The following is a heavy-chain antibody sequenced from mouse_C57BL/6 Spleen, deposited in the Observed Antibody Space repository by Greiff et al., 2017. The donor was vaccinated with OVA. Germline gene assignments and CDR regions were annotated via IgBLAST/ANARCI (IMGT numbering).Heavy chain of an antibody. CDR2: IDPENGDT. V-gene: IGHV14-4*01. J-gene: IGHJ3*01. Sequence: EVQLQQSGAELVRPGASVTLSCTASGFNIKDDYMHGVKQRPEQGLEWIGWIDPENGDTEYASKFQGKATITADTSSNTAYLQLSSLTSEDTAVYYCTTLFLRGVAYWGQGTLVTVSA. D-gene: IGHD1-1*01. CDR1: GFNIKDDY. CDR3: TTLFLRGVAY.